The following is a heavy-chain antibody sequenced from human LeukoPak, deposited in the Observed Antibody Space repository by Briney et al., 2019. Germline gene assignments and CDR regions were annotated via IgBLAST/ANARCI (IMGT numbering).Heavy chain of an antibody. Sequence: GGSLGLSCEASGFTFSSYGMHWVRQAPAKGLEGVAFLRYDGSNKYYADSVKGRFTISRDNSKNTLYLQMNSLRAEDTAVYYCAKDRGYGDYNYYYYYMDVWGKGTTVTISS. J-gene: IGHJ6*03. CDR2: LRYDGSNK. D-gene: IGHD4-17*01. V-gene: IGHV3-30*02. CDR3: AKDRGYGDYNYYYYYMDV. CDR1: GFTFSSYG.